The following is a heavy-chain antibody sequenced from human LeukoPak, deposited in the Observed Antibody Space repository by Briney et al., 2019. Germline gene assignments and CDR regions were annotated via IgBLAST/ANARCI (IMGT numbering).Heavy chain of an antibody. CDR1: GGSISSYY. D-gene: IGHD6-19*01. J-gene: IGHJ6*03. Sequence: SSETLSLTCTVSGGSISSYYWSWIRQPPGKGLEWIGYIYYSGSTNYNPSLKSRVTISVDTSKNQFSLKLSSVTAADTAVYYCARRARSSGWYYYYYMDVWGEGTTVTVSS. V-gene: IGHV4-59*08. CDR3: ARRARSSGWYYYYYMDV. CDR2: IYYSGST.